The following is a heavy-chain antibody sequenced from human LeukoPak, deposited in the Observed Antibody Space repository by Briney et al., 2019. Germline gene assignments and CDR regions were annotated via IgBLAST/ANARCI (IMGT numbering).Heavy chain of an antibody. V-gene: IGHV5-51*01. D-gene: IGHD2-15*01. J-gene: IGHJ6*03. CDR1: GSSFTSYW. CDR2: IYPGDSDT. CDR3: ARRVANLGYCSGGSCYAPGYMDV. Sequence: GESLKISCKGSGSSFTSYWIGWVRQLPGKGLEWMGIIYPGDSDTRYSPSLQGQVTISADKSISTAYLQWSSLKASDTAMYYCARRVANLGYCSGGSCYAPGYMDVWGKGTTVTVSS.